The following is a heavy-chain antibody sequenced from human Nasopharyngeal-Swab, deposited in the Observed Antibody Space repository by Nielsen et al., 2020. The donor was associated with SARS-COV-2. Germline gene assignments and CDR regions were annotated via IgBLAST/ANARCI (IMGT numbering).Heavy chain of an antibody. CDR2: ISGSDYST. Sequence: GGSLRLSCAASGFTFNTYAISWVRQAPGKGLEWVSVISGSDYSTKYADSVKGRFTISRDNSKNTVNLQMNSLRAEDTAIYYCAKDDGEVGYCSSTSCYYYGMDVWGQGTTVTVS. V-gene: IGHV3-23*01. D-gene: IGHD2-2*01. J-gene: IGHJ6*02. CDR3: AKDDGEVGYCSSTSCYYYGMDV. CDR1: GFTFNTYA.